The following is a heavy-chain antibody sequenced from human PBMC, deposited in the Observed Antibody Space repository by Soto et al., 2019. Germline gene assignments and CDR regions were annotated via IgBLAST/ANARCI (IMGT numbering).Heavy chain of an antibody. CDR3: ARGQTTVKNYYDGMDV. CDR1: GGSISSSNW. J-gene: IGHJ6*01. CDR2: IYHSGST. Sequence: QVQLQESGTGLVKPSGTLSLTCAVSGGSISSSNWWSWVRQPPGKVLEWIGEIYHSGSTNYNRSLTSRVTISVDKSKNQCSLKLSSVTSADTAVYYCARGQTTVKNYYDGMDVWGQGPTVIFSS. D-gene: IGHD4-17*01. V-gene: IGHV4-4*02.